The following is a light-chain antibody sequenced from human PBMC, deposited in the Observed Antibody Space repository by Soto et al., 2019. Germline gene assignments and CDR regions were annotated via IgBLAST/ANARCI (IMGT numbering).Light chain of an antibody. CDR1: QTIGTS. CDR3: QQRTTWPLLWT. Sequence: EVVLTQSPAPLSLSPGERATLSCRASQTIGTSLAWYQQKPGQAPRLLIYDASNRATGIPAGFSGGGSGTDFTLTISSLEPEDFAVYYCQQRTTWPLLWTFGGGTKVEMK. CDR2: DAS. V-gene: IGKV3-11*01. J-gene: IGKJ4*01.